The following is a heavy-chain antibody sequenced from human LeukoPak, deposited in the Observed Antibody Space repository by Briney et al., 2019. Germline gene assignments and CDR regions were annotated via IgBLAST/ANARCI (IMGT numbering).Heavy chain of an antibody. Sequence: GGSLRLSCAASGFTSSSYSMNWVRQAPGKGLEWVSSISSSSSYIYYADSVKGRFTISRDNAKNSLYLQMNSLRAEDTAVYYCARVGTDAFDIWGQGTMVTVSS. CDR1: GFTSSSYS. V-gene: IGHV3-21*01. CDR3: ARVGTDAFDI. CDR2: ISSSSSYI. J-gene: IGHJ3*02.